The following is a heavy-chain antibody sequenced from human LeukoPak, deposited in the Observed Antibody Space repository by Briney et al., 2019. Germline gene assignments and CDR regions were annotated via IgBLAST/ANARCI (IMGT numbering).Heavy chain of an antibody. CDR2: IYPGDPDT. D-gene: IGHD3-16*01. Sequence: GESLKISCKGSGYSFSIYSVGWVRQMPGKGLEWMGIIYPGDPDTRYSPSFQGQVTISADKSISTVYLQWSNLKASGTAMYYCARSANQGGIWVWGQGTLVTVSS. CDR3: ARSANQGGIWV. CDR1: GYSFSIYS. V-gene: IGHV5-51*01. J-gene: IGHJ4*02.